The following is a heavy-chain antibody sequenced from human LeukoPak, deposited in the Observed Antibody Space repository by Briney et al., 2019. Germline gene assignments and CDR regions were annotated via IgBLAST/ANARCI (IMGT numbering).Heavy chain of an antibody. V-gene: IGHV3-11*06. CDR1: GFTFSATY. CDR3: ARDPRTVRI. CDR2: ISENSGDT. J-gene: IGHJ4*02. Sequence: TGGSLRLSCVASGFTFSATYMTWVRQPPGKGLEWLSYISENSGDTNYADSVKGRFTVSRDNAKNSLYLQMNSLRVEDTAVYYCARDPRTVRIWGQGTPVTVSS. D-gene: IGHD1-1*01.